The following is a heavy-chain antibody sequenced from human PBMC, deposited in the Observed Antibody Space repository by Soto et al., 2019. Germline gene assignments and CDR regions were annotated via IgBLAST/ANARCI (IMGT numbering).Heavy chain of an antibody. CDR1: GFRFDDYA. CDR2: IGWNSGTI. CDR3: GKGSDRGYSFGCEF. Sequence: VQLVESGGGLVQPGRSLRLSCAASGFRFDDYAMSWARRAPGKGLEWVSGIGWNSGTIGYADSVKGRFTISRDNAKNSLYLQMNSLRPEDTAFYFCGKGSDRGYSFGCEFWGQGTLLTVTS. J-gene: IGHJ1*01. D-gene: IGHD5-18*01. V-gene: IGHV3-9*01.